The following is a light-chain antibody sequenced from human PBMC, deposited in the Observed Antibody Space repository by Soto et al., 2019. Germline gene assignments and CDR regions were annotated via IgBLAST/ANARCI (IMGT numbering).Light chain of an antibody. CDR3: AAWDDSLNGYV. Sequence: QSVLTQAPSASGTPGQRVTISCSGSSSNIGSNTVNWYQQLPGTAPKLLIHSNNQRPSGVPDRFSGSKSGTSASLAISGLQSEDEADYYCAAWDDSLNGYVFGTGTKSPS. CDR2: SNN. CDR1: SSNIGSNT. J-gene: IGLJ1*01. V-gene: IGLV1-44*01.